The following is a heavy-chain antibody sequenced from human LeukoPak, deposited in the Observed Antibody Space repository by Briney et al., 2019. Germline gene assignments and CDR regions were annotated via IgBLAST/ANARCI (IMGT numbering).Heavy chain of an antibody. D-gene: IGHD6-19*01. CDR2: ISGSGGST. J-gene: IGHJ4*02. CDR1: GLTFSSYA. Sequence: GGSLRLSCAASGLTFSSYAMSWVRQAPGKGLEWVSAISGSGGSTYYADSVKGRFTISRDNSKNTLYLQMNSLRAEDTAVYYCARESISGWYFDYWGQGTLVTVSS. CDR3: ARESISGWYFDY. V-gene: IGHV3-23*01.